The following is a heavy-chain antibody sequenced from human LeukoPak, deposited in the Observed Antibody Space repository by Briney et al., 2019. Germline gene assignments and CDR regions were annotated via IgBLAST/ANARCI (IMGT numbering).Heavy chain of an antibody. Sequence: SETLSLTCAVYGGSFSGYYWSWIRQPPGKGLEWIGEINHSGSTNYNPSLKSRVTISVDTSKNQFSLKLSSVTAADTAVYYCARGSVVFDYWGQGTLVTVSS. CDR2: INHSGST. CDR3: ARGSVVFDY. CDR1: GGSFSGYY. J-gene: IGHJ4*02. V-gene: IGHV4-34*01. D-gene: IGHD2-15*01.